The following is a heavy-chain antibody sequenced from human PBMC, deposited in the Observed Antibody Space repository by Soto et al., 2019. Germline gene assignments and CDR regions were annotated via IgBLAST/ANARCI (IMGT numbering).Heavy chain of an antibody. CDR1: GYSFTSYC. CDR2: IYPGDSDT. V-gene: IGHV5-51*01. CDR3: AGSMVRGIITRFDY. J-gene: IGHJ4*02. D-gene: IGHD3-10*01. Sequence: PGESVKISCKGSGYSFTSYCIGWVLQMPGKGLEWMGIIYPGDSDTRYSPSFQGQVTISADKSISTAYLQWSSLKASDTAMYYCAGSMVRGIITRFDYWGQGTLVTVSS.